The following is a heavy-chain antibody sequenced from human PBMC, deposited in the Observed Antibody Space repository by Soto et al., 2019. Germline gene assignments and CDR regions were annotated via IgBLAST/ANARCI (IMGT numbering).Heavy chain of an antibody. V-gene: IGHV3-9*01. Sequence: HPGGSLRLSCAASGFTFDDYAMHWVRQAPGKGLEWVSGISWNSGSIGYADSVKGRFTISRDNAKNSLYLQMNSLRAEDTALYYCAKDIASSGWYNHFDYWGQGTLVTVSS. J-gene: IGHJ4*02. CDR1: GFTFDDYA. CDR2: ISWNSGSI. D-gene: IGHD6-19*01. CDR3: AKDIASSGWYNHFDY.